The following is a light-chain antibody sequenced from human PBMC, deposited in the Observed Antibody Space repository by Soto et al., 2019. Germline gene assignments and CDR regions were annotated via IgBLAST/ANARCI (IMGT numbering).Light chain of an antibody. V-gene: IGKV3-20*01. CDR1: ESIAKNY. CDR3: QQYSSSSRT. Sequence: DIVLTQFPGTLSSSPGERGTLQCRASESIAKNYLAWYHQKPGRAPMLLIEAAATRAAGIPARVFGSGSGTIFTLTIDRVEPDDFGVYYCQQYSSSSRTFGQGTKVEV. CDR2: AAA. J-gene: IGKJ1*01.